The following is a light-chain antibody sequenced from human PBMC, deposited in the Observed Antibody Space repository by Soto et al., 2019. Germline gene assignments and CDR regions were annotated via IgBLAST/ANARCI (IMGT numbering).Light chain of an antibody. Sequence: EIVLTQSPATLSLSPGERATLSCRASQSVSTYVAWYQQKPGQAPRLLIYDASNRATGIPARFSGSGSGTDFTLTISRLEPEDFALYFCVQRSIWLTFGGGTKVEIK. V-gene: IGKV3-11*01. CDR3: VQRSIWLT. CDR1: QSVSTY. J-gene: IGKJ4*01. CDR2: DAS.